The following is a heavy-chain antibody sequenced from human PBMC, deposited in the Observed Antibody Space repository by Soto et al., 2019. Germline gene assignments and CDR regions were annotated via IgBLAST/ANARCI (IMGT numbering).Heavy chain of an antibody. CDR2: INPSGGST. CDR1: GYIFTDHY. V-gene: IGHV1-46*01. CDR3: ARDAVIVPSARYFFDY. Sequence: QVQLVQSGAEVKRPGASVKVSCKAFGYIFTDHYMHWVRQAPGQGLEWMGTINPSGGSTVYAQRFQGRVTLTRDTSTSTVYMDLSGLRSEDTAVYYCARDAVIVPSARYFFDYWGQGTLVTVSS. D-gene: IGHD2-2*01. J-gene: IGHJ4*02.